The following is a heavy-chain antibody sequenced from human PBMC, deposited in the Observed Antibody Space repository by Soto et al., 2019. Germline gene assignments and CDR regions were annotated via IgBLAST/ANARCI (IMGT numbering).Heavy chain of an antibody. CDR1: GYTFINYD. Sequence: QVQLVQSGAEVKKPGASVKVSCKTSGYTFINYDINWVRQAPGQGLEWMGWMNPNSGNTGYAQQFQGRVRMTRNTATSTAYMELSGLRSEDSAVYFCAKWGQNPASGPSFDYWGQGTLVTVSS. D-gene: IGHD6-13*01. CDR2: MNPNSGNT. CDR3: AKWGQNPASGPSFDY. J-gene: IGHJ4*02. V-gene: IGHV1-8*01.